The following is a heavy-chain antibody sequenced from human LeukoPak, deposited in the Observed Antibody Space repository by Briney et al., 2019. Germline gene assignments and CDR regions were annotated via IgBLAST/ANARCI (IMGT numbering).Heavy chain of an antibody. CDR2: IRSKANSYAT. V-gene: IGHV3-73*01. Sequence: GGSLRLSCAASGLTFSGFAMHWVRQASGKGLEWVGRIRSKANSYATAYAASVKGRFTISRDDSKNTAYLQMSSLKTEDTAVYYCTSQAPPEAEYKSLYYMDVCGKGTTVTVSS. CDR3: TSQAPPEAEYKSLYYMDV. J-gene: IGHJ6*03. CDR1: GLTFSGFA. D-gene: IGHD1-1*01.